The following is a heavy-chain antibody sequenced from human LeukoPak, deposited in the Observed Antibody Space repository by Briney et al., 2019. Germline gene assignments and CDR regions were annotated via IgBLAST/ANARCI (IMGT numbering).Heavy chain of an antibody. CDR2: ISYDGTNK. Sequence: AGGSLRLSCAASGFTFSTYGIHWVRQAPGKGLEWVAVISYDGTNKYYGDSVRGRFTISREDSKNTLYLQMNSLRAEDTAVYYCAKDAGVPSGSGQLYNWLDPWGQGTLVTVSS. D-gene: IGHD3-10*01. CDR3: AKDAGVPSGSGQLYNWLDP. CDR1: GFTFSTYG. V-gene: IGHV3-30*18. J-gene: IGHJ5*02.